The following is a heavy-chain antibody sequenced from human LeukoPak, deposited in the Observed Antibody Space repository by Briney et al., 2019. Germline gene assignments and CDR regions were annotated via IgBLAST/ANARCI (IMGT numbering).Heavy chain of an antibody. V-gene: IGHV5-51*01. CDR2: IYPADSDA. CDR3: ARPTDYYDSSGYYRNYNWFDP. D-gene: IGHD3-22*01. Sequence: GESLKISCKGSGYSFINYWIAWVRQMPGKGLEWMGIIYPADSDAKYSPSFHGQVTISADTSINTAYLQWSSLTASDTAMYYCARPTDYYDSSGYYRNYNWFDPWGQGTLVTVSS. CDR1: GYSFINYW. J-gene: IGHJ5*02.